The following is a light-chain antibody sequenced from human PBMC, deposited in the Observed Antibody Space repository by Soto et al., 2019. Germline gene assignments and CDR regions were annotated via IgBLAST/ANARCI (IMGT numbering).Light chain of an antibody. V-gene: IGKV1-39*01. CDR3: QQSYSTPPT. Sequence: IQMTQSPSSLPASVGDSVTITPRGSTSISSYLNWYQQKPGKAPKLLIYAASSLQSGVPSRFSGSGSGTDFTLPISSLQPEDFATYYCQQSYSTPPTFGQGTKVDI. J-gene: IGKJ1*01. CDR1: TSISSY. CDR2: AAS.